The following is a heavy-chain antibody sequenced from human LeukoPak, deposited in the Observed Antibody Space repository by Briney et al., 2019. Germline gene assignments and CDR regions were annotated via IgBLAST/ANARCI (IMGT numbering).Heavy chain of an antibody. CDR1: GGSFSGYY. J-gene: IGHJ6*02. V-gene: IGHV4-34*01. Sequence: SETLSLTCAVYGGSFSGYYWSWIRQPPGKGLEWNGEINHSGSTNYNPSLKSRVTISVDTSKNQFSLKLSSVTAADTAVYYCARGRRQYYYYYYGMDVWGQGTTVTVSS. CDR3: ARGRRQYYYYYYGMDV. CDR2: INHSGST.